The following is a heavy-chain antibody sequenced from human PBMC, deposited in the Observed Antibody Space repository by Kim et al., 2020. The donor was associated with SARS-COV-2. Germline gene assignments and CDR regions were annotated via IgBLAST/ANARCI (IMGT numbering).Heavy chain of an antibody. Sequence: SETLSLTCTVSGGSISSSSYYWGWIRQPPGKGLEWIGSIYYSGSTYYNPSLKSRVTISVDTSKNQFSLKLSSVTAADTAVYYCARIPVLGGYYKDYYYGMDVWGQGTTVTVSS. D-gene: IGHD3-3*01. CDR1: GGSISSSSYY. CDR3: ARIPVLGGYYKDYYYGMDV. V-gene: IGHV4-39*07. J-gene: IGHJ6*02. CDR2: IYYSGST.